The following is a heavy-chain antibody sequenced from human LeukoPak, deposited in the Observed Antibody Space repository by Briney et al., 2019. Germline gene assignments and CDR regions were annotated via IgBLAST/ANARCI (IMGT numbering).Heavy chain of an antibody. CDR1: GFTFNNYN. V-gene: IGHV3-21*01. D-gene: IGHD3-10*01. Sequence: TGGSLRPSCATSGFTFNNYNMNWVRQAPGRALEWVSSITSSGTYIFYADSVKGRFTISRDNAKNSLYLQMNSLRAEDTAVYYCARDRGGHYYGSGSYYPFDYWGQGTLVTVSS. CDR3: ARDRGGHYYGSGSYYPFDY. CDR2: ITSSGTYI. J-gene: IGHJ4*02.